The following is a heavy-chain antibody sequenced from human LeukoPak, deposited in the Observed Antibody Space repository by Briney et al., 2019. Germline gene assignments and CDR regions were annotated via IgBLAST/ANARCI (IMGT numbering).Heavy chain of an antibody. D-gene: IGHD3-22*01. J-gene: IGHJ6*04. CDR1: GFTFSTYT. V-gene: IGHV3-21*04. Sequence: GGSLRLSCAASGFTFSTYTMNWVRQAPGKGLEWASSISSSSTYIYYADSVRGRFTISRDNAKNSLYLQMNSLRSEDTAVYYCARAHYASSNIKVPFDVWGKGTTVTVSS. CDR3: ARAHYASSNIKVPFDV. CDR2: ISSSSTYI.